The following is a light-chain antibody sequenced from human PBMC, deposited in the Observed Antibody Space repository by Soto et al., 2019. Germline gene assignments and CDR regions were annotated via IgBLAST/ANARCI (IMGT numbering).Light chain of an antibody. CDR2: AAS. Sequence: DIQMTHSPSSLSASVGDRVTITCRASQGIRNYLAWYQQKPGKVPKLLIYAASTLQSGVPSRFSGSGSGTDFTLTISSLQPEDGATYYCQKYNSALWTFGQGTKVEIK. V-gene: IGKV1-27*01. CDR3: QKYNSALWT. CDR1: QGIRNY. J-gene: IGKJ1*01.